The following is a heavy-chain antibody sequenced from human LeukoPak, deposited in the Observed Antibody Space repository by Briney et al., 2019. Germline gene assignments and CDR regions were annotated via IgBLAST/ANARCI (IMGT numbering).Heavy chain of an antibody. Sequence: GGSLRLSCAASGFAFSSYAMSWVRQAPGKGLEWVSAISGSGGSTYYADSVKGRFTISRDNSKNTLYLQMNSLRAEDTAVYYCASHSSGYYSLGGIDYWGQGTLVTVSS. V-gene: IGHV3-23*01. J-gene: IGHJ4*02. D-gene: IGHD3-22*01. CDR2: ISGSGGST. CDR1: GFAFSSYA. CDR3: ASHSSGYYSLGGIDY.